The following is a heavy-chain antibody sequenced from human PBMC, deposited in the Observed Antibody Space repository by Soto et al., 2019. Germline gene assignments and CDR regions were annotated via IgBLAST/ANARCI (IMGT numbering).Heavy chain of an antibody. J-gene: IGHJ5*02. CDR1: GDSYSISTYS. D-gene: IGHD6-19*01. V-gene: IGHV4-30-2*01. Sequence: PSETLSLTCNMSGDSYSISTYSWSWIRQPPGRALQWSGFIYQSGVTAYNRALASGVSTSLDRSNNQCSLKLKSVTAADTAVYFCAGMPDTSGLRFDPWGPGTLVTVSS. CDR2: IYQSGVT. CDR3: AGMPDTSGLRFDP.